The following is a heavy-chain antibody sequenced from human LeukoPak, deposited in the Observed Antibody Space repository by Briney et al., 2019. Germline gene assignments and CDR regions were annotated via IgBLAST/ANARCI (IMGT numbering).Heavy chain of an antibody. CDR1: GFTFSSFS. CDR2: ISSSSSYI. V-gene: IGHV3-21*01. Sequence: PGGSLRLSCAASGFTFSSFSMNWVRPAPGEGLEWGSSISSSSSYIYYADSVKGRFTISRDNAKNSLYLQMNSLRAEDTAVYYCARDWALYRVYYYYMDVWGKGTTVTVSS. J-gene: IGHJ6*03. D-gene: IGHD3-16*02. CDR3: ARDWALYRVYYYYMDV.